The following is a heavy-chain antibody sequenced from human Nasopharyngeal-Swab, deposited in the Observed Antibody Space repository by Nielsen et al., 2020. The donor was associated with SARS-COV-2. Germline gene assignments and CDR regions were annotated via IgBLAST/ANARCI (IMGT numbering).Heavy chain of an antibody. D-gene: IGHD2-21*01. J-gene: IGHJ1*01. Sequence: GESLKISCAASGFTFDDYGMHWVRQAPGKGLEWVAFIRYDGSNKYYADSVKGRFTISRDNSKNTLYLQMNSLRAEDTAVYYCAKEGGVVVILRYFQHWGQGTLVTVSS. V-gene: IGHV3-30*02. CDR3: AKEGGVVVILRYFQH. CDR2: IRYDGSNK. CDR1: GFTFDDYG.